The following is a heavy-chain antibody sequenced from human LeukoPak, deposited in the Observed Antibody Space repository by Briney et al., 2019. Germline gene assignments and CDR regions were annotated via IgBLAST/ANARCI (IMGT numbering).Heavy chain of an antibody. V-gene: IGHV3-74*01. J-gene: IGHJ4*02. D-gene: IGHD4-23*01. CDR2: INSDGTSI. CDR3: ARDRWNFDY. CDR1: GFTFSDYW. Sequence: GGSLRLSCAASGFTFSDYWMHWVRQAPGKGLVWVSRINSDGTSISYADPVKGRFTISRGNAKNTLYLQMNSLRAEDTAVYYCARDRWNFDYWGQGTLVTVSS.